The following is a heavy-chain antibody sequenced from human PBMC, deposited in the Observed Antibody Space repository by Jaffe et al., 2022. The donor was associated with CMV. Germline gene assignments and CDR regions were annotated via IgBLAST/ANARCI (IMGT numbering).Heavy chain of an antibody. D-gene: IGHD4-17*01. CDR2: IKSKTDGGTT. V-gene: IGHV3-15*01. CDR3: TTDRPDYGDYGDGELEGI. CDR1: GFTFSNAW. J-gene: IGHJ3*02. Sequence: EVQLVESGGGLVKPGGSLRLSCAASGFTFSNAWMSWVRQAPGKGLEWVGRIKSKTDGGTTDYAAPVKGRFTISRDDSKNTLYLQMNSLKTEDTAVYYCTTDRPDYGDYGDGELEGIWGQGTMVTVSS.